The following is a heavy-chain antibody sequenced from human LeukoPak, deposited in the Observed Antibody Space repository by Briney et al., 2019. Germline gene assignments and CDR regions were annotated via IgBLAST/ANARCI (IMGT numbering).Heavy chain of an antibody. CDR3: ARGGPIVVVPAAIRFDP. V-gene: IGHV4-30-4*01. D-gene: IGHD2-2*01. Sequence: SETLSLTCTVSGGSISSGDYYWSWIRQPPGKGLEWIGYIYYSGSTYYNPSLKSRVTISVDTSKNQFSLKLSSMTAADTAVYYCARGGPIVVVPAAIRFDPWGQGTLVTVSS. CDR2: IYYSGST. J-gene: IGHJ5*02. CDR1: GGSISSGDYY.